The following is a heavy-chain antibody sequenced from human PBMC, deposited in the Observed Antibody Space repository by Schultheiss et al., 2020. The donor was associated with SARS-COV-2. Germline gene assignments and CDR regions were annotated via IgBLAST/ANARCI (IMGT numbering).Heavy chain of an antibody. CDR3: TKEGVIPSAIQGFDY. J-gene: IGHJ4*02. V-gene: IGHV3-64*04. Sequence: GGSLRLSCSASGFTFSSYAMHWVRQAPGKGLEYVSAISSNGGSTYYADSVKGRFTISRDNSKDTLYLHMNSLRAEDTAVYHCTKEGVIPSAIQGFDYWGQGALVTVSS. CDR1: GFTFSSYA. D-gene: IGHD2-2*02. CDR2: ISSNGGST.